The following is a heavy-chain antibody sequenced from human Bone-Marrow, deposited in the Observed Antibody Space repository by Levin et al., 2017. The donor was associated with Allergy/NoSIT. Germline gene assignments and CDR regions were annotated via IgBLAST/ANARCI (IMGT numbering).Heavy chain of an antibody. D-gene: IGHD5-18*01. CDR2: IRRKANSYTT. CDR3: ARVVMQLWILGD. CDR1: GFTFSDHY. V-gene: IGHV3-72*01. J-gene: IGHJ4*02. Sequence: GGSLRLSCAASGFTFSDHYMDWVRQAPGKGLEWVGRIRRKANSYTTEYAASVKGRFTISRDDSKNSLYLQMNSLRTEDTAVYYCARVVMQLWILGDWGQGTLVTVSS.